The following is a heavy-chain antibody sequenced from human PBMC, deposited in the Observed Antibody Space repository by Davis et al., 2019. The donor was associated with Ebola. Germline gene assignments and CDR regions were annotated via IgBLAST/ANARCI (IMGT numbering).Heavy chain of an antibody. CDR2: ISGIGDRT. Sequence: GGSLRLSCAASGFSFSTYAMSWVRQAPGTGLEWVAGISGIGDRTSYADTVKGRFTMSRDNSKNTLNLQMNSLTAEDTAVYYCAKDAQLAYDFLRGFQIVYFDYWGQGTLVTASS. CDR3: AKDAQLAYDFLRGFQIVYFDY. J-gene: IGHJ4*02. D-gene: IGHD3-3*01. V-gene: IGHV3-23*01. CDR1: GFSFSTYA.